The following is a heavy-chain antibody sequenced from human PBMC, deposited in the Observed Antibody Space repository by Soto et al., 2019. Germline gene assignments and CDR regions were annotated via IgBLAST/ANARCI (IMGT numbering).Heavy chain of an antibody. Sequence: GGSLRLSCAASGFTFSSYGMHWVRQAPGKGLEWVAVISYDGSNKYYADSVKGRFTISRDNSKNTLYLQMNSLRAEDTAVYYCAKSGRGIVLVPADLDIWGQGTMVTVSS. J-gene: IGHJ3*02. CDR3: AKSGRGIVLVPADLDI. V-gene: IGHV3-30*18. D-gene: IGHD2-2*01. CDR2: ISYDGSNK. CDR1: GFTFSSYG.